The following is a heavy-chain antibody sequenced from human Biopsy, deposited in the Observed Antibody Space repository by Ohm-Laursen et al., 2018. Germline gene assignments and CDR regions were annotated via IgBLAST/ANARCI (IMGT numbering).Heavy chain of an antibody. J-gene: IGHJ5*02. CDR3: ARGDYFDSNGYFWFDP. D-gene: IGHD3-22*01. Sequence: SQTLSLTYTVSGDSVTKYYWSWIRQRPGKGLEWIGYIFNSANTYYNPSLKNLITISGDTSKNQFSLKLNSVTAADTAVYYCARGDYFDSNGYFWFDPWGQGTLVTVSS. CDR2: IFNSANT. CDR1: GDSVTKYY. V-gene: IGHV4-31*01.